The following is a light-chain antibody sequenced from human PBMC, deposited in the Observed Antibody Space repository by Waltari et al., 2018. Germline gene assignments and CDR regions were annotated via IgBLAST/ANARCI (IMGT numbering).Light chain of an antibody. V-gene: IGLV2-14*01. CDR3: SSYIDSSTLWV. CDR1: SSDVGGYNY. Sequence: QSALTQPASVSGSPGQSITISCTGTSSDVGGYNYVSWYQQHPGKAPKVMIFEVSNRPSGISIRFSGSKSGNTASLTISGLQAEDEADYYCSSYIDSSTLWVFGGGTKLTVL. J-gene: IGLJ3*02. CDR2: EVS.